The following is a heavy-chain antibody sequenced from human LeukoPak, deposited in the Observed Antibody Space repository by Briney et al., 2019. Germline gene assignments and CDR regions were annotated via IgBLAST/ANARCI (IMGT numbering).Heavy chain of an antibody. V-gene: IGHV3-48*03. CDR2: ISSGGSTI. CDR3: ARQWLSLDY. Sequence: GGSLRLSXAASGFSFGTYEMNWVRQAPGKGLEWVSYISSGGSTIYYADSVKGRFTISRDNAKNTLHLQMNSLRAEDTAVYYCARQWLSLDYWGQGTLVTVSS. J-gene: IGHJ4*02. CDR1: GFSFGTYE. D-gene: IGHD6-19*01.